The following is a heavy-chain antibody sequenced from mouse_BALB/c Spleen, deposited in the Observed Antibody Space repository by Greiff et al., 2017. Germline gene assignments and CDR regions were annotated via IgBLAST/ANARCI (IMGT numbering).Heavy chain of an antibody. CDR2: ISSGGRYT. V-gene: IGHV5-6*01. D-gene: IGHD1-1*01. J-gene: IGHJ4*01. Sequence: EVKLQESGGDLVKPGGSLKLSCAASGFTFSSYGMSWVRQTPDKRLEWVATISSGGRYTYYPDSVKGRFTISRDNAKNTLFLQMTSLRSEDTAMYYCARRDYYGSSPYYYAMDYWGQGTSVTVSS. CDR3: ARRDYYGSSPYYYAMDY. CDR1: GFTFSSYG.